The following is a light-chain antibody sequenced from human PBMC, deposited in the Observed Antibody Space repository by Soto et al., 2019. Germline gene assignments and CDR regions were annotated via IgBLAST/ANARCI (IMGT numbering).Light chain of an antibody. V-gene: IGKV3-20*01. CDR2: GAS. CDR3: QQYDT. CDR1: QSVSSSS. J-gene: IGKJ2*01. Sequence: EIVLTQSPGTLSLSPGERATLSCRASQSVSSSSLAWYQQKPGQAPRLLIYGASSRATGIPDRFSGSGSATDFTPTISRLEPEDFAVYYCQQYDTFDQGTKLEIK.